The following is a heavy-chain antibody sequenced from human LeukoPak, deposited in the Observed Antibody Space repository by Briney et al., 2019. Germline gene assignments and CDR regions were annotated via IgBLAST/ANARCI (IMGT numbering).Heavy chain of an antibody. Sequence: PGGSLRLSCAASGFTFRTYAMHWVRQPPGQGLEWVAFISHDENKRDYADSVKGRFTISRDNSRNTLYLQMSSLRAEDTALYYCATHARWYVYAPFDFWGQGALVTVSS. V-gene: IGHV3-30-3*01. J-gene: IGHJ4*02. CDR1: GFTFRTYA. CDR2: ISHDENKR. CDR3: ATHARWYVYAPFDF. D-gene: IGHD2-15*01.